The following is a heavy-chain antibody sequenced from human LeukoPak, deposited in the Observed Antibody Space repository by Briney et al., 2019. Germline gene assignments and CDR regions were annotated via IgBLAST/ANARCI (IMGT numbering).Heavy chain of an antibody. V-gene: IGHV3-7*01. D-gene: IGHD3-10*01. CDR3: ARSYYCGSGTYAPPAGL. J-gene: IGHJ4*02. CDR2: MNQA. CDR1: GFTFSSYW. Sequence: GGSLRLSCAASGFTFSSYWMSWVRQAPGKGLEWVANMNQAVKGRVTISRDNSKDTVFLQMDSLRPEDMAVYYRARSYYCGSGTYAPPAGLWGQGTLVTVSS.